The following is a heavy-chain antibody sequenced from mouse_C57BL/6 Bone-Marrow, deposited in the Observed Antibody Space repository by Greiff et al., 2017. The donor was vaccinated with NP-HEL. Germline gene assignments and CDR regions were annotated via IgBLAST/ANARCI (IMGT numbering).Heavy chain of an antibody. J-gene: IGHJ4*01. Sequence: QVQLQQSGAELARPGASVKLSCKASGYTFTSYGISWVKQRTGQGLEWIGEIYPRSGNTYYNEKFKGKATLTADKSSSTAYMELRSLTSEDSAVYFCVRKGYDYDERGYYAMDYWGQGTSVTVSS. CDR1: GYTFTSYG. CDR2: IYPRSGNT. CDR3: VRKGYDYDERGYYAMDY. V-gene: IGHV1-81*01. D-gene: IGHD2-4*01.